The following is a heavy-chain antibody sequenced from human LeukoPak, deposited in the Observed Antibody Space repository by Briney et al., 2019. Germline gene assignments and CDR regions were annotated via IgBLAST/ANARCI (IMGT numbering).Heavy chain of an antibody. J-gene: IGHJ4*02. CDR3: AKVGRDYYGSDTIDY. Sequence: PGGSLRLSCAASGFTFSSYWMSWVRQAPGKGLEWVANIKQDGSNKYYADSVKGRFTISRDNSKNTLYLQMNSLRAEDTAVYYCAKVGRDYYGSDTIDYWGQGTLVTVSS. D-gene: IGHD3-10*01. CDR2: IKQDGSNK. CDR1: GFTFSSYW. V-gene: IGHV3-7*01.